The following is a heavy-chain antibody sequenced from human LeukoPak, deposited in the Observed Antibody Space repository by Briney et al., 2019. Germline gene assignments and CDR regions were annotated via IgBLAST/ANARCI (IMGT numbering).Heavy chain of an antibody. CDR3: ARDIWNDGNYYMDV. J-gene: IGHJ6*03. CDR2: IWTGGTTG. V-gene: IGHV3-33*01. Sequence: GRSLRLSCAASGFTFRDHGMHWVRKAPGKGLEWVALIWTGGTTGLYADSVKGRFIISRDTNTLYLQVDSLRAEDTAVYYCARDIWNDGNYYMDVWGKGTTVTVSS. CDR1: GFTFRDHG. D-gene: IGHD1-1*01.